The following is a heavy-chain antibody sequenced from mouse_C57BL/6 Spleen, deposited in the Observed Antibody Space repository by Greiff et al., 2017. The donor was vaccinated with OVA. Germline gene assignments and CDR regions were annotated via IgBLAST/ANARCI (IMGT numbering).Heavy chain of an antibody. CDR2: IDPSDSYT. Sequence: QVQLKQPGAELVMPGASVKLSCKASGYTFTSYWMHWVKQRPGQGLEWIGEIDPSDSYTNYTQKFKGKSTLTVDKSSSTAYMQLSSLTSEDSAVYYCARRYYGSRGAMDYWGQGTSVTVSS. CDR3: ARRYYGSRGAMDY. D-gene: IGHD1-1*01. V-gene: IGHV1-69*01. J-gene: IGHJ4*01. CDR1: GYTFTSYW.